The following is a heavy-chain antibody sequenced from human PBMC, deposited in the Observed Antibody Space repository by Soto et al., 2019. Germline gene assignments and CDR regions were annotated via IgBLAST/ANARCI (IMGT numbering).Heavy chain of an antibody. Sequence: EGQLVEFGGGLVKAGGSLRLSCAASGFTFNIYSMNWFRQAPGRGLEWVSSISRVLKIYYADSVKGRFTISRDDARNSLYLQMNSLTGEDTAVYYCARDVRANEAYASDLWGQGTMVTVSS. CDR2: ISRVLKI. CDR1: GFTFNIYS. CDR3: ARDVRANEAYASDL. V-gene: IGHV3-21*02. D-gene: IGHD1-1*01. J-gene: IGHJ3*01.